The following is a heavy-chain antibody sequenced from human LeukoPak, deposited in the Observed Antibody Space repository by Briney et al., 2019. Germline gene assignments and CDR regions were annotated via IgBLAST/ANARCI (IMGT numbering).Heavy chain of an antibody. CDR2: MNADGSEK. D-gene: IGHD4-11*01. Sequence: GGSLRLSCAAPGFTFSSYAMSWVRQAPGKGLEWVANMNADGSEKNYFDSVKGRFTISRDNAQDSLYLQMNSLRAEDTAVYYCARDRGYSNFDYWGQGTLLTVSS. CDR1: GFTFSSYA. V-gene: IGHV3-7*01. CDR3: ARDRGYSNFDY. J-gene: IGHJ4*02.